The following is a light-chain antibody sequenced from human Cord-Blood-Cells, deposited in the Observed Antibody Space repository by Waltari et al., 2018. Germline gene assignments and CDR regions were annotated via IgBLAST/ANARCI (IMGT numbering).Light chain of an antibody. Sequence: QSALTQPPPASGSPGPPLTIPCPGPSSDVGGSNYVSWYQQHPGKAPKLMIYDVSNRPSGVSNRFSGSKSGNTASLTISGLQAEDEADYYCSSYTSSSTGVFGGGTKLTVL. CDR3: SSYTSSSTGV. CDR2: DVS. J-gene: IGLJ2*01. CDR1: SSDVGGSNY. V-gene: IGLV2-14*01.